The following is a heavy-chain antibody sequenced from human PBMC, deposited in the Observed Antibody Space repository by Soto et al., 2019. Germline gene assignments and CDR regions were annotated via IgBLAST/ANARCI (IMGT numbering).Heavy chain of an antibody. CDR3: ERPSTRYCSGGSCYPSFRIYDY. CDR1: GYTFTSYG. CDR2: ISAYNGNT. J-gene: IGHJ4*02. D-gene: IGHD2-15*01. Sequence: QVQLVQSGAEVKKPGASVQVSCKASGYTFTSYGISWVRQAPGQGLERMGRISAYNGNTNYTQKLKGRVTMTTDTSTSTAYMELRSLRSDDTAVYYCERPSTRYCSGGSCYPSFRIYDYWGQGTLVTVSS. V-gene: IGHV1-18*01.